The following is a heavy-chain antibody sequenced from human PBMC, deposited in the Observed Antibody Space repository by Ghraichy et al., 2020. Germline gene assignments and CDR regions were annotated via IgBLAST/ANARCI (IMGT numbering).Heavy chain of an antibody. CDR2: ISSSSSYI. D-gene: IGHD4-23*01. V-gene: IGHV3-21*01. CDR1: GFTFSSYS. CDR3: ARVDYGGDGLGY. Sequence: EGSLRLSCAASGFTFSSYSMNWVRQAPGKGLEWVSSISSSSSYIYYADSVKGRFTISRDNAKNSLYLQMNSLRAEDTAVYYCARVDYGGDGLGYWGQGTLVTVSS. J-gene: IGHJ4*02.